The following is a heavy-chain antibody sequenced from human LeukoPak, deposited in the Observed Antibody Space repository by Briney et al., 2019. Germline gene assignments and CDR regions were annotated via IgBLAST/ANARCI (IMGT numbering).Heavy chain of an antibody. D-gene: IGHD6-6*01. Sequence: GGSLRLSCAASGFTFSSYGMHWVRQAPGKGLEWVAVISYDGSNKYYADSVKGRFTISRDNSKDMLYLQMNSLRAEDTAVYYCAKEPYSSSHRFDYWGQGTLVTVSS. J-gene: IGHJ4*02. CDR2: ISYDGSNK. CDR3: AKEPYSSSHRFDY. CDR1: GFTFSSYG. V-gene: IGHV3-30*18.